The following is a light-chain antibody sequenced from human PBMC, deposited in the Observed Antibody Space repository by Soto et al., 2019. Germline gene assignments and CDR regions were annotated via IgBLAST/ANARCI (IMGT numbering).Light chain of an antibody. J-gene: IGLJ3*02. CDR1: TSNIGNNY. V-gene: IGLV1-51*01. Sequence: QPVLTQPPSVSAAPEQKVTISCSGSTSNIGNNYVSWYQQLPGTAPRLLIYDNHMRPSGIPDRFSGSKSGTSATLGITGLQTGDEADYYCGTWDSRLSVWVFGGGTKLTVL. CDR3: GTWDSRLSVWV. CDR2: DNH.